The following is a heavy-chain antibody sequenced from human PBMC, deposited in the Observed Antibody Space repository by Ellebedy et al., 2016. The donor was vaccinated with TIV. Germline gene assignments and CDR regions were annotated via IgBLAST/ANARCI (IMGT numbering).Heavy chain of an antibody. CDR2: INPSGGRT. J-gene: IGHJ4*02. Sequence: ASVKVSCXASGYTFTSYYMHWVRQAPGQGLEWMGIINPSGGRTSYAQKFQGRVNMTRDTSTSTVYMELRSLRSEDTAVYYCAIRYSSGWSLDYWGQGTLVTVSS. D-gene: IGHD6-19*01. CDR1: GYTFTSYY. CDR3: AIRYSSGWSLDY. V-gene: IGHV1-46*01.